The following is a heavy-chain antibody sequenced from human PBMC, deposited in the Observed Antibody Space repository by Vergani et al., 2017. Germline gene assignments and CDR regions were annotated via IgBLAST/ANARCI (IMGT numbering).Heavy chain of an antibody. CDR1: GYTFTSYG. CDR2: ISAYNGNT. J-gene: IGHJ4*02. V-gene: IGHV1-18*01. Sequence: QVQLVQSGAEVKKPGASVKVSCKASGYTFTSYGISWVRQAHGQGLEWMGWISAYNGNTNYAQKLQGRVTMTTDTSTSTAYMELRSLRSDDTAVYYCARNRFYDSSGYYRFDYWGQGTLVTVSS. CDR3: ARNRFYDSSGYYRFDY. D-gene: IGHD3-22*01.